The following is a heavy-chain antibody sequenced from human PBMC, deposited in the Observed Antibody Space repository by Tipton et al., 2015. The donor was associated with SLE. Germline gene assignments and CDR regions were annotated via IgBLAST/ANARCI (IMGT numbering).Heavy chain of an antibody. D-gene: IGHD3-16*01. CDR3: ASDPKGGVFDH. CDR1: GGSFSAYY. Sequence: TLSLTCAVYGGSFSAYYWSWIRQPPGKGLEWIGEINHSGSTNYNPSLTSRVTISVDTSKNQFSLRLGSVTAADTAVYYCASDPKGGVFDHWGQGPWVPVPS. V-gene: IGHV4-34*01. J-gene: IGHJ4*02. CDR2: INHSGST.